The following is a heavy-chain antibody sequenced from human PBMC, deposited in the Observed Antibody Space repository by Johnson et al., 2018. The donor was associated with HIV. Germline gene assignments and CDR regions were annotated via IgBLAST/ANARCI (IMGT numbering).Heavy chain of an antibody. V-gene: IGHV3-30*04. J-gene: IGHJ3*02. Sequence: QVQLVESGGGVVQPGRSLRLSCAASGFTFSSYAMHWVRQAPGKGLEWVAVISYDGSKKYYADSVKGRFTISRDNSKNALYLQMNSLRADDTAIYYCARDHRAYGGGDCYSDAVAIWGQGTMVTVSS. D-gene: IGHD2-21*02. CDR3: ARDHRAYGGGDCYSDAVAI. CDR2: ISYDGSKK. CDR1: GFTFSSYA.